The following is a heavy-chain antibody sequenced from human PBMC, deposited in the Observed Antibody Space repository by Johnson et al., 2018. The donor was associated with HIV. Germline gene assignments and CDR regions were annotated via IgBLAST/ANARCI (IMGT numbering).Heavy chain of an antibody. CDR1: GFTFSESW. J-gene: IGHJ3*02. D-gene: IGHD3-22*01. CDR2: ISYDGSNK. V-gene: IGHV3-30*14. Sequence: QVQLVESGGGLIQPGGSLRLSCAASGFTFSESWMHWVRQAPGKGLEWVAVISYDGSNKYYADSVKGRFTISRDNSKNTLYLQMNSLRAEDTAVYYCARDPAIRWSEWDSSGDYSPDAFDIWGQGTMVTVSS. CDR3: ARDPAIRWSEWDSSGDYSPDAFDI.